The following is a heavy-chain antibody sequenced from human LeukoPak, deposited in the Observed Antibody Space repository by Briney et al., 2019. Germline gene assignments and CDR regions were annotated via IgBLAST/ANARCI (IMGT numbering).Heavy chain of an antibody. CDR2: ISYDGSNK. J-gene: IGHJ3*02. Sequence: GGSLRLSCAASGFTFSSYGMHWVRQAPGKGLEWVAVISYDGSNKYYADSVKGRFTISRDNSKNALYLQMNSLRAEDTAVYYCAKDSQLAIFDIWGQGTMVTVSS. CDR3: AKDSQLAIFDI. CDR1: GFTFSSYG. V-gene: IGHV3-30*18. D-gene: IGHD6-6*01.